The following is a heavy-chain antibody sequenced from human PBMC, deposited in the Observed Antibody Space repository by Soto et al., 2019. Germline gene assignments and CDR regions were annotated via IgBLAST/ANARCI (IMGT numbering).Heavy chain of an antibody. CDR1: GFTFSDYY. CDR2: ITSSSSNFT. V-gene: IGHV3-11*05. Sequence: QVPLVESGGGLVKPGGSLRLSCAASGFTFSDYYMRWIRQAPGKGLEWVSYITSSSSNFTNYADSVKGRFTISRDISRSTLDLQMNSLRVEDTALYYCAKLRGRGIFEYWGQGTMVTISS. CDR3: AKLRGRGIFEY. D-gene: IGHD1-26*01. J-gene: IGHJ4*02.